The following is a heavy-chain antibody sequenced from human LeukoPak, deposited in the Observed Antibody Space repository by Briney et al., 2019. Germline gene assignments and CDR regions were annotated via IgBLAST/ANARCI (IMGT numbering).Heavy chain of an antibody. D-gene: IGHD3-22*01. Sequence: PGGSLRLSCAAYGFTFSSYSMNWVRQAPGKGLEWVSSISSSSSYTYYADSVKGRFTISRDNAKNSLYLQMNSLRAEDTAVYYCARGDYYDSSGPSDYWGQGTLVTVSS. CDR2: ISSSSSYT. CDR3: ARGDYYDSSGPSDY. V-gene: IGHV3-21*01. J-gene: IGHJ4*02. CDR1: GFTFSSYS.